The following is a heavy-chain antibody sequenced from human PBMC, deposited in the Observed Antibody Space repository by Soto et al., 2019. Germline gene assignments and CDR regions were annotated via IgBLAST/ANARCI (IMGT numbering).Heavy chain of an antibody. Sequence: GGSLRLSCAASGFTFSSYAMSWVRQAPGKGLEWVAAISGSGGSTYYADSVKGRFIISRDNSKNTLYLQMNSLRAEDTAAYYCAKGAIPSITGIHFDYWGQGTLVTVSS. CDR1: GFTFSSYA. V-gene: IGHV3-23*01. J-gene: IGHJ4*02. D-gene: IGHD1-20*01. CDR2: ISGSGGST. CDR3: AKGAIPSITGIHFDY.